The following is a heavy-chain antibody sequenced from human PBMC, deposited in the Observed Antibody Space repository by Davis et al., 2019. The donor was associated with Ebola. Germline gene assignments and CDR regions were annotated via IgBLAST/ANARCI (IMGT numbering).Heavy chain of an antibody. CDR3: ARGGIAARPNYYYYMDV. J-gene: IGHJ6*03. Sequence: PSETLSLTCTVSGGSISSGSYYWSWIRQPAGKGLEWIGHIYTSGSTNYNPSLKSRVTISVDTSKNQFSLKLSSVTAADTAVYYCARGGIAARPNYYYYMDVWGKGTTVTVSS. D-gene: IGHD6-6*01. CDR2: IYTSGST. V-gene: IGHV4-61*09. CDR1: GGSISSGSYY.